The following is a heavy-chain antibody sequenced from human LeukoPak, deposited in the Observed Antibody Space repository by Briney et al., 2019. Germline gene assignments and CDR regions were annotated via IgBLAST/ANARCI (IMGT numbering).Heavy chain of an antibody. J-gene: IGHJ2*01. CDR2: IIPLLGVA. Sequence: GSSVKVSFKASGGIFSSYAISWVRQAPGQGLEWMGRIIPLLGVANYAQNFQGRVTITADKSTSTAYMDLSSLRSEDTAVFYCAREKYTATKLHWYFDLWGRGTLVTVSS. D-gene: IGHD4-17*01. CDR3: AREKYTATKLHWYFDL. CDR1: GGIFSSYA. V-gene: IGHV1-69*04.